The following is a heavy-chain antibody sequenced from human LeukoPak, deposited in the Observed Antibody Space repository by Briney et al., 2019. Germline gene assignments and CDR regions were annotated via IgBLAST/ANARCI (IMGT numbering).Heavy chain of an antibody. J-gene: IGHJ5*02. D-gene: IGHD3-3*01. V-gene: IGHV1-18*01. CDR2: ISAYNGNT. CDR1: GYTFISYG. Sequence: ASVKVSCKASGYTFISYGINWVRQAPGQGLEWMGWISAYNGNTNYAQKLQGRVTMTTDTSTSTAYMELRSLRSDDTAVYYCARDWYYDFWSGYYGDHDHNKFDPWGQGTLVTVSS. CDR3: ARDWYYDFWSGYYGDHDHNKFDP.